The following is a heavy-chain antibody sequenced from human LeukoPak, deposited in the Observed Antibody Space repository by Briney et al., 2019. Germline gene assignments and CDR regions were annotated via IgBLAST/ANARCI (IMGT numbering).Heavy chain of an antibody. CDR3: ARRGGYDYVPYAFDI. Sequence: KTSETLSLTCTVSGGSISSYYWSWIRQPPGKGLEWIGYIYYSGSTNYNPSLKSRVTISVDTSKNQFSLKLSSVTAADTAVYYCARRGGYDYVPYAFDIWGQGTMVTVSS. J-gene: IGHJ3*02. D-gene: IGHD5-12*01. V-gene: IGHV4-59*01. CDR1: GGSISSYY. CDR2: IYYSGST.